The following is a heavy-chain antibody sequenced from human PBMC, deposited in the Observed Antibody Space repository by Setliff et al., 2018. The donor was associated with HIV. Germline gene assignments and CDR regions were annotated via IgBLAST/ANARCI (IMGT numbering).Heavy chain of an antibody. D-gene: IGHD3-16*01. J-gene: IGHJ3*02. CDR1: GFSLSRHY. CDR3: TRAFPPMIPAAFDI. Sequence: ASVKVSCKASGFSLSRHYMHWVRQAPGEGLEWVAMINPSDGIPSYTQKFQDRVVVTRDTSRSIVYMELSSLLSEDTAVYFCTRAFPPMIPAAFDIWGLGTLVTVSS. V-gene: IGHV1-46*01. CDR2: INPSDGIP.